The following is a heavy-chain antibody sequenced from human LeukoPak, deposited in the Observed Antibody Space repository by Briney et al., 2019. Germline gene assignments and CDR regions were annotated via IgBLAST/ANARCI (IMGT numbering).Heavy chain of an antibody. CDR3: AREKLLGQDAFDI. Sequence: SQTLSLTCAISGDSVSSNSAAWNWTRQSPSRGLEWLGRTYYRSKWYNDYAVSVKSRITINPDTSKNQFSLQLNSVTPEDTAVYYCAREKLLGQDAFDIWGQGTMVTVSS. CDR1: GDSVSSNSAA. CDR2: TYYRSKWYN. V-gene: IGHV6-1*01. D-gene: IGHD3-10*01. J-gene: IGHJ3*02.